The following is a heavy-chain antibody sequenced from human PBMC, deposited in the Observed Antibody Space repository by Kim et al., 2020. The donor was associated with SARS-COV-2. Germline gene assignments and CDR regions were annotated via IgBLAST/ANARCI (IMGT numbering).Heavy chain of an antibody. V-gene: IGHV1-24*01. J-gene: IGHJ6*02. D-gene: IGHD3-10*01. Sequence: ASVKVSCKVSGYTLTELSMHWVRQAPGKGLEWMGGFDPEDGETIYAQKFQGRVTMTEDTSTDTAYMELSSLRSEDTAVYYCATVAGSGSYFGRRHYYYGMDVWGQGTTVTVSS. CDR3: ATVAGSGSYFGRRHYYYGMDV. CDR2: FDPEDGET. CDR1: GYTLTELS.